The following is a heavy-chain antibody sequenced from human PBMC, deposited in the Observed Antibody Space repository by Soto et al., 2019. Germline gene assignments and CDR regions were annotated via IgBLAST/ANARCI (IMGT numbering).Heavy chain of an antibody. D-gene: IGHD2-15*01. V-gene: IGHV3-33*01. J-gene: IGHJ6*02. CDR2: IWYDGSNK. CDR1: GFTFSSYG. Sequence: QVQLVESGGGVVQPGRSLRLSCAASGFTFSSYGMHWVRQAPGKGLEWVAVIWYDGSNKYYADSVKGRFTISRDNTKNTLYLQMNSLRAEDTAVYYCARAAADAREADYYYYDGMDVWGQGTTVTVSS. CDR3: ARAAADAREADYYYYDGMDV.